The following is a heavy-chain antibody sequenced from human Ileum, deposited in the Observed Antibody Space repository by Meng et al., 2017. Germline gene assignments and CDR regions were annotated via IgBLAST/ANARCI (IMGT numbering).Heavy chain of an antibody. Sequence: QVQLHQWGAGLLKPSETLSLTCAVSGWSFTDSYWSWIRQPPGKGLXWIGEINHSGTTNSNPSLKSRVTISVDTSKSQFSLKLSSVTAADTAVYYCARGGRPRYWGQGALVTVSS. CDR3: ARGGRPRY. CDR1: GWSFTDSY. J-gene: IGHJ4*02. D-gene: IGHD3-16*02. V-gene: IGHV4-34*01. CDR2: INHSGTT.